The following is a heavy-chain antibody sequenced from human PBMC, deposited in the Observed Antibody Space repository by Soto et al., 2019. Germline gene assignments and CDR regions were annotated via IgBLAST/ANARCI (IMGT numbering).Heavy chain of an antibody. J-gene: IGHJ6*02. CDR3: ARDSADIVVATGMDF. V-gene: IGHV1-8*01. CDR1: GYTFTIYD. Sequence: ASVKVSCKASGYTFTIYDINWLRQATGQGLEWMGWMNPNSGNTGYAQKFQGRVTMTRNTSISTAYMELSSPRSEDTAVYYCARDSADIVVATGMDFWGHGTPVTVSS. CDR2: MNPNSGNT. D-gene: IGHD2-15*01.